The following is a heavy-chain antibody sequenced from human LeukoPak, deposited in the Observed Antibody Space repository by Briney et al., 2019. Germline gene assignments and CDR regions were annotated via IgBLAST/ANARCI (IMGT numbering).Heavy chain of an antibody. J-gene: IGHJ4*02. CDR2: ISYDGSNK. D-gene: IGHD5-18*01. CDR1: GFTFSSYG. Sequence: PGGSLRLSCAASGFTFSSYGMHWVRQAPGKGLEWVAAISYDGSNKYYADSVKGRFTISKDNSKNTLYLQMNSLRAEDTAVYYCAKSRAMVMDYWGQGTLVTVPS. CDR3: AKSRAMVMDY. V-gene: IGHV3-30*18.